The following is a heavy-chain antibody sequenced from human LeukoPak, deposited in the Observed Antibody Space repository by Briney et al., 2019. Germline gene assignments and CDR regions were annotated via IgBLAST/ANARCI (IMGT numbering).Heavy chain of an antibody. CDR3: ARAGNWPQDAFDI. D-gene: IGHD1-1*01. Sequence: ASVKVSCKASGYTFTSYGINWVRQATGQGLEWMGWMNPNSGNTGYAQKFQGRVTITRNTSISTAYMELSSLRSEDTAVYYCARAGNWPQDAFDIWGQGTMVTVSS. CDR1: GYTFTSYG. V-gene: IGHV1-8*03. CDR2: MNPNSGNT. J-gene: IGHJ3*02.